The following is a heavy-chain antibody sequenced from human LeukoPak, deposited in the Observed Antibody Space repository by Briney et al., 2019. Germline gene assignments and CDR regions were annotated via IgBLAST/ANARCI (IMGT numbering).Heavy chain of an antibody. J-gene: IGHJ4*02. Sequence: ASVKVSCKASGYTFTSYYMHWVRQAPGQGLEWMGIINPSGGSTSYAQKFQGRVTMTRDTSTSTVYMELSSLRSEDTAVYYCARVGAIFGVTEYYFDYWGQGTLVTVSS. CDR1: GYTFTSYY. CDR2: INPSGGST. V-gene: IGHV1-46*01. D-gene: IGHD3-3*01. CDR3: ARVGAIFGVTEYYFDY.